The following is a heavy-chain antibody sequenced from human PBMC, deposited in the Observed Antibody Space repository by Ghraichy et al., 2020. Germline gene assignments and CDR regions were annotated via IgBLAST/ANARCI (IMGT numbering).Heavy chain of an antibody. D-gene: IGHD3-9*01. Sequence: GGSLRLSCAASEFTFSSFGMHWVRQAPGKGLEWVAVIWYDGSNKYYADSVKGRFTISRDNSNNTLYLQMNSLRAEDTAVYYCAMYPSSLRYPVRMDVWGQGTTVTVSS. CDR3: AMYPSSLRYPVRMDV. J-gene: IGHJ6*02. V-gene: IGHV3-33*08. CDR2: IWYDGSNK. CDR1: EFTFSSFG.